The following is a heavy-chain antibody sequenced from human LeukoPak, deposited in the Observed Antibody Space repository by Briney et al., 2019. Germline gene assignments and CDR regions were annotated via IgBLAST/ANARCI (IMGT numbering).Heavy chain of an antibody. V-gene: IGHV1-69*13. Sequence: SVKVSCKASGGTFSSYAINRVRQAPGQGLEWMGGIIPIFGTANYAQKFQDRVTITADESTSTAYMELSSLRSEDTAIYYCASRLYCSNTRCRNFPFAYWGQGTLVTVSS. D-gene: IGHD2-2*01. J-gene: IGHJ4*02. CDR1: GGTFSSYA. CDR3: ASRLYCSNTRCRNFPFAY. CDR2: IIPIFGTA.